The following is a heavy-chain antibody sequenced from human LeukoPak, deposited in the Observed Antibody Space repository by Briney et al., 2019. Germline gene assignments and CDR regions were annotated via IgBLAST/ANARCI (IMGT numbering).Heavy chain of an antibody. CDR1: GFTFSSYT. D-gene: IGHD1-26*01. Sequence: GGSLRLSCAASGFTFSSYTMHWVRQAPGKGLEGVAVISYDGSNEYYADSVKGRFTISRDNSKNTLYLQMNSLRAEDTAVYYCARDGASLNWFDPWGQGTLVTVSS. J-gene: IGHJ5*02. V-gene: IGHV3-30-3*01. CDR2: ISYDGSNE. CDR3: ARDGASLNWFDP.